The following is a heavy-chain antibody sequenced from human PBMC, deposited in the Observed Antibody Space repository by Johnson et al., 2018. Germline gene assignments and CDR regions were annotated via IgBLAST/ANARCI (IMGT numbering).Heavy chain of an antibody. CDR2: ISHDGGNR. CDR3: ARGQSFWSGSYYFGY. CDR1: GFTFNNYG. D-gene: IGHD3-3*01. Sequence: QVQLVQSGGGVVQPGRSLTLSCAVSGFTFNNYGMHWVRQAPGKGLEWLTLISHDGGNRYYADSAKGRFTISRDNSKNSLYLQMNSLRAEDTAVYYCARGQSFWSGSYYFGYWGQGTLVTVSS. V-gene: IGHV3-30*03. J-gene: IGHJ4*02.